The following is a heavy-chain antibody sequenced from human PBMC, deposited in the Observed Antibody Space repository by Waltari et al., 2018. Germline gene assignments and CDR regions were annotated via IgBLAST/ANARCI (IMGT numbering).Heavy chain of an antibody. CDR2: IRAGGSAK. J-gene: IGHJ4*01. V-gene: IGHV3-33*01. CDR1: GFCAEFYG. Sequence: QVQLVESGGGVVQHGRYRRLSCATSGFCAEFYGMHWVRQVPGKGLGWVAVIRAGGSAKFYRDSVKGRFTVSRDTSTNTLYLQMDSLRAEDTAVYYCARDLLDQYYDYWGHGTLVTVSS. CDR3: ARDLLDQYYDY.